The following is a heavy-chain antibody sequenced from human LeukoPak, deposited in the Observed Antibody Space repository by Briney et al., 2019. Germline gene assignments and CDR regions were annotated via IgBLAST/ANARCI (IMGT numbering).Heavy chain of an antibody. Sequence: GGSLRLSCAASGFTFSSYGMHWVRQAPGKGLGWVAVTSYDGSNKHYADSVKGRFTISRDNSKNTLYLQMNSLRAEDTAVYYCAKAITAMVADYWGQGTLVTVSS. J-gene: IGHJ4*02. V-gene: IGHV3-30*18. CDR1: GFTFSSYG. CDR3: AKAITAMVADY. D-gene: IGHD5-18*01. CDR2: TSYDGSNK.